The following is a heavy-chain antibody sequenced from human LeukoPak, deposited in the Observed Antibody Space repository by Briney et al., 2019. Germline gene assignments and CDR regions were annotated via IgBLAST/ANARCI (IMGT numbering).Heavy chain of an antibody. D-gene: IGHD3-10*01. J-gene: IGHJ4*02. CDR3: ARDRLRGVIIEPFEC. Sequence: PSETLSLTCTASGGSVSSGSYYWSWIRQPPGKGLEWIGYIYYSGSTNYNPSLKSRVTISLDTFKNQISLKLSSVTAADTAVYYCARDRLRGVIIEPFECWGQGTLVTVSS. CDR1: GGSVSSGSYY. V-gene: IGHV4-61*01. CDR2: IYYSGST.